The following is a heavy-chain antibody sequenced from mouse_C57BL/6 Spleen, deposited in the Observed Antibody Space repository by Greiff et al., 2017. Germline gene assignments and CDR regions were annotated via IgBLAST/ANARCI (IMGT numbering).Heavy chain of an antibody. CDR2: IYPGDGDT. CDR1: GYAFSSSW. J-gene: IGHJ2*01. V-gene: IGHV1-82*01. D-gene: IGHD2-3*01. Sequence: VQLQESGPELVKPGASVKISCKASGYAFSSSWMNWVKQRPGQGLEWIGRIYPGDGDTNYNGQFKGKATLTADKSSSTAYMQLSSLTSEDSAVYFCAKWGIYDGYPDYWGQGTTRTVSS. CDR3: AKWGIYDGYPDY.